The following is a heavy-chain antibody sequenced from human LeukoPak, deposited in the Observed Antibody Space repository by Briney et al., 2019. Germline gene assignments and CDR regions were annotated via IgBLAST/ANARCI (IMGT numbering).Heavy chain of an antibody. V-gene: IGHV1-8*01. CDR1: GYAFTSYD. D-gene: IGHD4-17*01. Sequence: GASVKVSCKASGYAFTSYDINWVRQATGQGLEWMGWMNPNSGNTGYAQKFQGRVTMTRNTSISTAYMELSSLRSEDTAVYYCARTAILYGDVKLDYWGQGTLVTVSS. CDR3: ARTAILYGDVKLDY. CDR2: MNPNSGNT. J-gene: IGHJ4*02.